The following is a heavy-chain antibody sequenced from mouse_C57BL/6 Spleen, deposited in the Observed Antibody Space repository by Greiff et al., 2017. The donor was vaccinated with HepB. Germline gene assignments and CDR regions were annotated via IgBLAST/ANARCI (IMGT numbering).Heavy chain of an antibody. V-gene: IGHV2-3*01. Sequence: VQLKQSGPGLVAPSQSLSITCTVSGFSLTSYGVSWVRQPPGKGLEWLGVIWGDGSTNYHSALISRLSISKDNSKSHVFLKLNSLQTDDTATYYCTTVVAPVRYFDVWGTGTTVTVSS. CDR1: GFSLTSYG. J-gene: IGHJ1*03. CDR3: TTVVAPVRYFDV. D-gene: IGHD1-1*01. CDR2: IWGDGST.